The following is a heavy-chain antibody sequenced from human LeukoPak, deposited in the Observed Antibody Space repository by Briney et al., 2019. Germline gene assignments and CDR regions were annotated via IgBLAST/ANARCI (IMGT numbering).Heavy chain of an antibody. D-gene: IGHD1-26*01. CDR1: GGSISSYY. Sequence: PSETLSLTCTVSGGSISSYYWNWIRQSPVKGLEWIGYIHYSGSTYYNPSLKSRVTISVDTSKNQFSLKLSSVTAADTAVYYCARRSGSYFDYWGQGALVTVSS. V-gene: IGHV4-59*08. CDR3: ARRSGSYFDY. CDR2: IHYSGST. J-gene: IGHJ4*02.